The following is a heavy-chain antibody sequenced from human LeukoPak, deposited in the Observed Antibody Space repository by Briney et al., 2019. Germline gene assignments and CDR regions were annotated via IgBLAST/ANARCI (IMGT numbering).Heavy chain of an antibody. Sequence: ASVKVSCKASGYTFTGYYMHWVRQAPGQGLEWMGWINPNSGGTNYAQKFQGSVTMTRDTSISTAYMELSRLRSDDTAVYYCASHPSSGWYSLWYWGQGALVTVSS. V-gene: IGHV1-2*02. CDR2: INPNSGGT. J-gene: IGHJ4*02. D-gene: IGHD6-19*01. CDR3: ASHPSSGWYSLWY. CDR1: GYTFTGYY.